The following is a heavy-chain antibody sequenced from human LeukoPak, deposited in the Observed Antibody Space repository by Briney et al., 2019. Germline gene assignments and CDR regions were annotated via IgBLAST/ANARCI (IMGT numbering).Heavy chain of an antibody. D-gene: IGHD2-15*01. CDR1: GFTFSSYA. CDR2: ISGSGGST. V-gene: IGHV3-23*01. CDR3: ARSLIVPSLFDY. Sequence: PGGSLRLSCAASGFTFSSYAMSWVRQAPGKGLEWVSAISGSGGSTYYADSVKGRFTISRDNAKNTLYLQMNSLRAEDTAVYYCARSLIVPSLFDYWGQGTLVTVSS. J-gene: IGHJ4*02.